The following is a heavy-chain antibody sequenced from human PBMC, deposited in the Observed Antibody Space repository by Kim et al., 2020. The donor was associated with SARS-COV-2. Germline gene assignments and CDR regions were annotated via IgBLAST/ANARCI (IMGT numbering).Heavy chain of an antibody. D-gene: IGHD3-16*02. J-gene: IGHJ4*02. Sequence: VKGRFTISRDDSKSIAYLQMNSLKTEDTAVYYCTRSDYVWGSYRYTGFDYWGQGTLVTVSS. CDR3: TRSDYVWGSYRYTGFDY. V-gene: IGHV3-49*02.